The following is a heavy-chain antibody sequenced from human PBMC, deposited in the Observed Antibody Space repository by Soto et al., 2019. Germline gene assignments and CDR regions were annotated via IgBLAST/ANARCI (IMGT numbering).Heavy chain of an antibody. Sequence: SVKVSCKASGDTFGRFTINWVRQAPGQGLEWMGGIKPISDITNYAQRFQGRVTFTADASTSTVYLELSSLRSEDTAMYYCARDPSTINKLIGVWFDPWGQGTLVTVS. J-gene: IGHJ5*02. D-gene: IGHD4-4*01. CDR1: GDTFGRFT. CDR2: IKPISDIT. CDR3: ARDPSTINKLIGVWFDP. V-gene: IGHV1-69*13.